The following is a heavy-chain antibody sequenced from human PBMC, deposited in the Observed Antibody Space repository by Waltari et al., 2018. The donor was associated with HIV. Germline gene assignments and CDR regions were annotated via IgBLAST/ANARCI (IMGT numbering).Heavy chain of an antibody. CDR3: ATPIMIAFGGDDF. D-gene: IGHD3-16*01. Sequence: EVQLVESGGGLVQPGGSLRLACAASGFPFSTYWMHWGRQVPGKWLVWVARIKSDGSSTSYADSVKGRFTVSRDNAKNTLYLQMNSLRPEDSAVYYCATPIMIAFGGDDFWGQGTLVTVSS. V-gene: IGHV3-74*01. J-gene: IGHJ4*02. CDR1: GFPFSTYW. CDR2: IKSDGSST.